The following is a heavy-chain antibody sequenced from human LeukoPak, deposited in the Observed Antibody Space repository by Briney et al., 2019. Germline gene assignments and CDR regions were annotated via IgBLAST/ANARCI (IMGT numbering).Heavy chain of an antibody. Sequence: SETLSLTCTVSGGSISSGGYYWRWIRQPPGKGLEWIGYIYYSGSTYYNPSLKSRVTISVDTSKNQFSLKLSSVTAADTAVYYCARDSYCSSTSCHGNYFDYWGQGTLVTVSP. CDR3: ARDSYCSSTSCHGNYFDY. J-gene: IGHJ4*02. CDR2: IYYSGST. D-gene: IGHD2-2*01. CDR1: GGSISSGGYY. V-gene: IGHV4-30-4*08.